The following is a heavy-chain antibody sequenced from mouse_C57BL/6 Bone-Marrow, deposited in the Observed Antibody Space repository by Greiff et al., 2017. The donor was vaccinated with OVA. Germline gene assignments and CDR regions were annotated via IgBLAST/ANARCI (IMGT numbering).Heavy chain of an antibody. CDR1: GYTFPSYA. CDR3: TRRYYCGSSFDY. CDR2: IYPGDGCI. D-gene: IGHD1-1*01. J-gene: IGHJ2*01. V-gene: IGHV1-85*01. Sequence: FQLQQSGPELVKPGASVKLSCKASGYTFPSYAITWVKQRPGQGLGWIGWIYPGDGCIKYNENLKGRATVTLDTSSSTAYMELHRLTSEGCAVYYYTRRYYCGSSFDYWGQGTTLTVSS.